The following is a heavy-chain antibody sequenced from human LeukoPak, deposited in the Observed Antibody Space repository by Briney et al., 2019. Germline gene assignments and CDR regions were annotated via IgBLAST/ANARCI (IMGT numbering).Heavy chain of an antibody. V-gene: IGHV3-23*01. D-gene: IGHD6-19*01. J-gene: IGHJ4*02. CDR1: GFTFSSYA. CDR3: AKGGGSSSGWFDY. Sequence: GGSLRLSCAASGFTFSSYAMSWVRQAPGKGLEWVSAISGSGGSTYYADSVKGRFTISRDNSKNTLYLQRNSLRAEDTAIYYGAKGGGSSSGWFDYWGQGTLVTVSS. CDR2: ISGSGGST.